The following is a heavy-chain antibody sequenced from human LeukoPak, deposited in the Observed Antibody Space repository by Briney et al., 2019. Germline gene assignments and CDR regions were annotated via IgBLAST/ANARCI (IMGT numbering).Heavy chain of an antibody. V-gene: IGHV4-59*01. J-gene: IGHJ4*02. Sequence: PSETLSLTCTVSGGSISGWYWSWIRQPPGKGLEWIGYIYGSGYTNYNPSLKSRVTMSVDTSKNQFSLKLSSVTAADTAVYYCARGYGGNYFDYWGQGTLVTVSS. CDR2: IYGSGYT. D-gene: IGHD4-23*01. CDR3: ARGYGGNYFDY. CDR1: GGSISGWY.